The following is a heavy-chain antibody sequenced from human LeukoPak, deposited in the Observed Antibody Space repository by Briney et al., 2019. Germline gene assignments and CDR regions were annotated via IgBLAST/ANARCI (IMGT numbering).Heavy chain of an antibody. V-gene: IGHV1-2*02. CDR3: ARVQSIAAAGVSEFDY. CDR2: INPNSGGT. D-gene: IGHD6-13*01. J-gene: IGHJ4*02. CDR1: GYTFTDYY. Sequence: ASVKVSCKASGYTFTDYYVHWVRQAPGQGLEWMGWINPNSGGTNYAQKFQGRVAMTRDTSISTAYMDLSGLRSDDTAVYYCARVQSIAAAGVSEFDYWGQGTLVTVSS.